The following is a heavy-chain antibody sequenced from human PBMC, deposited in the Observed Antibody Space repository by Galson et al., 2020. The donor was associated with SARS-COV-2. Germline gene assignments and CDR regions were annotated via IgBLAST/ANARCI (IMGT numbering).Heavy chain of an antibody. CDR2: IFFDGSEK. CDR1: GFTFSDHA. J-gene: IGHJ4*02. Sequence: GESLKISCAASGFTFSDHAMHLVRQAPGKGLEWVAQIFFDGSEKYYGDSVRGRFTISRDSSKNTVYLQMNNLRVDDTAVYYCARDGQSSRGWAFDYWGQGTLLTVSS. CDR3: ARDGQSSRGWAFDY. D-gene: IGHD5-12*01. V-gene: IGHV3-33*01.